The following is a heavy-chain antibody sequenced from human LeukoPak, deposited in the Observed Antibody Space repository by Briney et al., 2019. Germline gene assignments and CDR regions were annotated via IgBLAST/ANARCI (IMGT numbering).Heavy chain of an antibody. CDR1: GHTFTSYA. J-gene: IGHJ4*02. V-gene: IGHV7-4-1*02. CDR2: INTNTGNP. CDR3: ARDGSSKQWLDPNDY. Sequence: ASVKVSCKASGHTFTSYAMNWVRQAPGQGLEWMGWINTNTGNPTYAQGFTGRFVFSLDTSVSTAYLQISSLKAEDTAVYYYARDGSSKQWLDPNDYWGQGTLVTVSS. D-gene: IGHD6-19*01.